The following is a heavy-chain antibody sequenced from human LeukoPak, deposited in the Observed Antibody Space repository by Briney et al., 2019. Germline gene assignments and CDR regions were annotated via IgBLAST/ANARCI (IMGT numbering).Heavy chain of an antibody. CDR1: GFTFSSYS. CDR3: TTHYDFWSGYYRPY. CDR2: IKSKTDGGTT. Sequence: GGSLRLSCAASGFTFSSYSMNWVRQAPGKGLEWVGRIKSKTDGGTTDYAAPVKGRFTISRDDSKNTLYLQMNSLKTEDTAVYYCTTHYDFWSGYYRPYWGQGTLVTVSS. J-gene: IGHJ4*02. V-gene: IGHV3-15*01. D-gene: IGHD3-3*01.